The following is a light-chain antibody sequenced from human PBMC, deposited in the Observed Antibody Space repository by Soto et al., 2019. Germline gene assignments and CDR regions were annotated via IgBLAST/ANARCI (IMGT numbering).Light chain of an antibody. V-gene: IGLV2-8*01. CDR2: EVN. CDR1: NSDVGGYNY. CDR3: SSYAGSNWYV. Sequence: SVLPQPPSATVSPGQSVTISCTRTNSDVGGYNYVSWYQQYPGKAPKLIIYEVNERPSGVPDRFSGSKSGNTASLTVSGLQTADEADYYCSSYAGSNWYVFGTGTKVTVL. J-gene: IGLJ1*01.